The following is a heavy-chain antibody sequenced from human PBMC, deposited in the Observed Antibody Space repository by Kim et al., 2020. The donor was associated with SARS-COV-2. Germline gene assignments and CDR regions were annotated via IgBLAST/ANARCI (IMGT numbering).Heavy chain of an antibody. Sequence: GESLKISCKGSGYSFTSYWIGWVRQMPGKGLEWMGIIYPGDSDTRYSPSFQGQVTISADKSISTAYLQWSSLKASDTAMYYCARLMPFYGLSQPLGWFDPWGQGTLVTVSS. CDR1: GYSFTSYW. CDR2: IYPGDSDT. J-gene: IGHJ5*02. D-gene: IGHD2-2*01. V-gene: IGHV5-51*01. CDR3: ARLMPFYGLSQPLGWFDP.